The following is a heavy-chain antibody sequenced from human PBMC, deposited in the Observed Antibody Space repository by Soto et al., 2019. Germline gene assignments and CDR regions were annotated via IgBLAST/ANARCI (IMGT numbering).Heavy chain of an antibody. Sequence: ASVKGSCKASGYTFTNYAMHWVRQAPGQRLEWMGWINAGNGNTKYSQKFQGRVTITRDTSASTAYMELSSLRSEDTAVYYCARARTMIYGIGSHPFDYWGQGTLVTVSS. CDR3: ARARTMIYGIGSHPFDY. CDR1: GYTFTNYA. V-gene: IGHV1-3*01. CDR2: INAGNGNT. D-gene: IGHD3-22*01. J-gene: IGHJ4*02.